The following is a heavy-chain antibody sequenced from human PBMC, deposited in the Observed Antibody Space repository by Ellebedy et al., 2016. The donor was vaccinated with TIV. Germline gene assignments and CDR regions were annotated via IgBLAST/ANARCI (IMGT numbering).Heavy chain of an antibody. CDR2: IYYSGST. V-gene: IGHV4-59*08. D-gene: IGHD3-22*01. CDR1: GGSISSYY. Sequence: SETLSLTCTVSGGSISSYYWSWIRQTPKKGLEWIGYIYYSGSTNNNPSLKSRVTISVDTPRNQFTLKLSSVTAADTAVYFCARHDPRYYESSGFYYGGWFDPWGQGTLVTVSS. J-gene: IGHJ5*02. CDR3: ARHDPRYYESSGFYYGGWFDP.